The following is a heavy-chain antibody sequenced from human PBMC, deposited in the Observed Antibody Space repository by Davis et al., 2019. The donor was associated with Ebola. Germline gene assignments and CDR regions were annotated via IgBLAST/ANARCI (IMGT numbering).Heavy chain of an antibody. J-gene: IGHJ4*02. CDR1: GGTFTNYA. Sequence: ASVKVSCKTSGGTFTNYAVNWVRQAPGQGLEWMGWISAYNGNTNYAQKLQGRVTMTTDTSTSTAYMELRSLRSDDTAVYYCARSFDYWGQGTLVTVSS. CDR3: ARSFDY. V-gene: IGHV1-18*01. CDR2: ISAYNGNT.